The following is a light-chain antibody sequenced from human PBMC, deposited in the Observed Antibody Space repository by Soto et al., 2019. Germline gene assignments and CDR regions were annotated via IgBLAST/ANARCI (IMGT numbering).Light chain of an antibody. J-gene: IGKJ1*01. V-gene: IGKV3-11*01. CDR2: DAS. CDR3: QQRSNWPPTWT. CDR1: QSVSSY. Sequence: EIVLTQSPATLSLSPGERATLSCRASQSVSSYLAWYQHKPGQAPRLLIYDASNRATGIPARFSGSGSGTDFTLTISSLEPEDFAVYYCQQRSNWPPTWTFGQGTNVEIK.